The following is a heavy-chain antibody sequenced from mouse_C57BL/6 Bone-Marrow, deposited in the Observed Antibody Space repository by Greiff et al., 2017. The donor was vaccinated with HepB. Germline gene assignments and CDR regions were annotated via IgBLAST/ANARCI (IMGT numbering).Heavy chain of an antibody. Sequence: EVMLVESGGGLVQPGGSLKLSCAASGFTFSDYYMYWVRQTPEKRLEWVAYISNGGGSTYYPDTVKGRFTISRDNAKNTLYLQMSRLKSEDTAMYYCARQDMAWFAYWGQGTLVTVSA. J-gene: IGHJ3*01. CDR1: GFTFSDYY. V-gene: IGHV5-12*01. D-gene: IGHD1-1*02. CDR2: ISNGGGST. CDR3: ARQDMAWFAY.